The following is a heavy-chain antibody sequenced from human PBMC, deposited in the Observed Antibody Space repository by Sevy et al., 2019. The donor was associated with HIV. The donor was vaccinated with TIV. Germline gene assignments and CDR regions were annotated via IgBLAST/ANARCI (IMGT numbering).Heavy chain of an antibody. D-gene: IGHD2-15*01. Sequence: SQTLSLTCAISGDSVSSNSAAWNWIRQSPSRGLEWLGRTYYRSKWYNDYAVSVKSRITINPDTSNNQFSLQLNSVTPGDTAGCYYALAGGGGYCSGGSCYSSYYYFYGMDVWGQGTTVTVSS. J-gene: IGHJ6*02. CDR3: ALAGGGGYCSGGSCYSSYYYFYGMDV. CDR2: TYYRSKWYN. V-gene: IGHV6-1*01. CDR1: GDSVSSNSAA.